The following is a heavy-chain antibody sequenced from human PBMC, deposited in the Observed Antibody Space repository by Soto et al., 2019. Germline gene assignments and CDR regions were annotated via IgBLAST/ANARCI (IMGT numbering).Heavy chain of an antibody. CDR3: ARARVSTPRLEDPFDI. D-gene: IGHD5-12*01. CDR1: GYSFSTHW. J-gene: IGHJ3*02. CDR2: IYPGDSDA. Sequence: GESLKISCKGSGYSFSTHWLAWVRQMPGKGLGYMGIIYPGDSDARYSPSFQGRVTLSADKSISTAYLQWTSLKASDTAIYFCARARVSTPRLEDPFDIWGQGTMVTVS. V-gene: IGHV5-51*01.